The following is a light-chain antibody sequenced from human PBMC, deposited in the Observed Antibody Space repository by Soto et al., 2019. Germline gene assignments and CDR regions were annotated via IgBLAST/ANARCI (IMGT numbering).Light chain of an antibody. CDR2: DAS. CDR3: QQRVNWPLT. V-gene: IGKV3-11*01. J-gene: IGKJ4*01. Sequence: EIVLTQSPATLSLSPGERATLSCRASQSVSTHLAWYQQKPGQAPRLLIYDASNRATGIPARFSGGGSGTDFTLTISSLAPEDFAVYYCQQRVNWPLTFGGGTKVEIK. CDR1: QSVSTH.